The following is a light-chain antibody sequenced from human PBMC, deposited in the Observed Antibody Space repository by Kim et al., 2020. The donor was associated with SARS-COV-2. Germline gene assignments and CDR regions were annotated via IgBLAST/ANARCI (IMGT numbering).Light chain of an antibody. CDR3: QVWDSSSDPHVV. V-gene: IGLV3-21*04. CDR1: NIGSKN. J-gene: IGLJ2*01. Sequence: SYELTQPPSVSVAPGKTARITCGGNNIGSKNVHWYQQKPGQAPVLVIYYDSDRPSGIPERFSGSNSGNTATLTIRRVEAGDEADYYCQVWDSSSDPHVV. CDR2: YDS.